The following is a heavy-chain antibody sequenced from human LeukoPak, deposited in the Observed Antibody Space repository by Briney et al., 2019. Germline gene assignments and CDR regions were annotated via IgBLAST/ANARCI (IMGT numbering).Heavy chain of an antibody. CDR2: IIPIFGTA. J-gene: IGHJ3*02. D-gene: IGHD2-2*01. CDR3: ARVLIPIVVVPAAAFFDI. V-gene: IGHV1-69*13. CDR1: GGTFSSYA. Sequence: SVKVSCKASGGTFSSYAISWVRQAPGQGLEWMGGIIPIFGTANYAQKFQGRVTITADESTSTAYMELSSLRSEDTAVYYCARVLIPIVVVPAAAFFDIWGQGTMVTVSS.